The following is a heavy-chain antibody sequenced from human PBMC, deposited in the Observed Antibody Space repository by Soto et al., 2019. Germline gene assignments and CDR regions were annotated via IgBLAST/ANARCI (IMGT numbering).Heavy chain of an antibody. CDR2: ISYDGSNK. V-gene: IGHV3-30-3*01. CDR3: ARDADYDILTCYSPYYYGMDV. Sequence: QVQLVESGGGVVQPGRSLRLSCAASGFTFSSYAMHWVRQAPGKGLEWVAVISYDGSNKYYADSVKGRFTISRDNSKNTRYLQMNSLRAEDTAVYYCARDADYDILTCYSPYYYGMDVWGQGTTVTVFS. CDR1: GFTFSSYA. D-gene: IGHD3-9*01. J-gene: IGHJ6*02.